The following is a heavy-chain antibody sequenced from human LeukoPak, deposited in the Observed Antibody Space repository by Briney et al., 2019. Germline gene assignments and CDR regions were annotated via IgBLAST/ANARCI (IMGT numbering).Heavy chain of an antibody. D-gene: IGHD4/OR15-4a*01. J-gene: IGHJ4*02. CDR2: ISDNGGGR. CDR1: GFIFRNYA. Sequence: GGSLRLSCGASGFIFRNYAMSWVRQAPGEGLEWVSGISDNGGGRYYADSVKGRFTISRDNSKNMLYLQMNSLRAEDTAVYYCAKESGALGAPLYDYWGRGILVTASS. CDR3: AKESGALGAPLYDY. V-gene: IGHV3-23*01.